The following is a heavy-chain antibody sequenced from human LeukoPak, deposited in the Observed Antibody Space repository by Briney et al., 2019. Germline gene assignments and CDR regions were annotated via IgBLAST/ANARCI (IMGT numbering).Heavy chain of an antibody. CDR2: ISSSSSYI. D-gene: IGHD3-22*01. CDR3: ARGVATAMVMTYYYDSSGYSFVY. V-gene: IGHV3-21*01. J-gene: IGHJ4*02. Sequence: PGGSLRLSCAASGFTFSSYSMNWVRQAPGKGLEWVTSISSSSSYIYYADSVKGRFTISRDNAKNSLYLQMNSLRAEDTAVYYCARGVATAMVMTYYYDSSGYSFVYWGQGTLVTVSS. CDR1: GFTFSSYS.